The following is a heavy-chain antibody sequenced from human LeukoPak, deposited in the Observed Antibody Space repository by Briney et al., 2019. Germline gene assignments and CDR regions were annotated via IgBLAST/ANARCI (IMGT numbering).Heavy chain of an antibody. CDR1: GGSMHTYY. D-gene: IGHD3-22*01. V-gene: IGHV4-59*08. CDR2: IFYSGST. Sequence: SETLSLTCTVSGGSMHTYYWSWIRQTPGKGLEWIGYIFYSGSTSYNPSLKSRVTISIDTSKNQFSLRQCSVTAADTAFYYCARHSSYYYGIDVWGEGSTVTVSS. J-gene: IGHJ6*01. CDR3: ARHSSYYYGIDV.